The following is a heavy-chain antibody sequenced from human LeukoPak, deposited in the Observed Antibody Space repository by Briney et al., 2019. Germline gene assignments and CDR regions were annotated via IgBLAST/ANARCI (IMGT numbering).Heavy chain of an antibody. CDR1: GFSLSTTGMC. CDR2: IDWDDDK. V-gene: IGHV2-70*11. CDR3: ARIRRDGYNVLGAYYYYYMDV. J-gene: IGHJ6*03. Sequence: ESGPTLVNPTQTLTLTCTFSGFSLSTTGMCVTWIRQPPGKALEWLARIDWDDDKYYSTSLKTRLTISKDTSKNQVVLTMTNMDPADTATYYCARIRRDGYNVLGAYYYYYMDVWGKGTTVTISS. D-gene: IGHD5-24*01.